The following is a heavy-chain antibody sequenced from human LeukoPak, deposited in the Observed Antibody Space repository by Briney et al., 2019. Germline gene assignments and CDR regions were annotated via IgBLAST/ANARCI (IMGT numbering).Heavy chain of an antibody. CDR2: IKTDGSIT. V-gene: IGHV3-74*01. Sequence: GGSLRLFCAASGFSFSVYWMHWVRQAPGKGPVWVSRIKTDGSITDYADSVKGRFTISRDNAKNTLYLQMDSLRVEDTAVYYCARDGRWINYYDGSSPVWGQGTLVTVSS. CDR3: ARDGRWINYYDGSSPV. D-gene: IGHD3-22*01. J-gene: IGHJ4*02. CDR1: GFSFSVYW.